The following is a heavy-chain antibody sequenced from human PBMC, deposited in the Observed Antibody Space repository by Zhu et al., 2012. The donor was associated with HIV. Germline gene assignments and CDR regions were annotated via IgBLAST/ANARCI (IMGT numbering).Heavy chain of an antibody. CDR3: ARHSWTATDYFDY. Sequence: QVQLQESGPGLVKPSETLSLTCAVSGSSIISTYYWGWIRQPPGKGLEWIGSIYHSETTYYNPSLESRVTISIDTANNQFSLKLSSVTAADTAVYYCARHSWTATDYFDYWGQGTLVTVSS. CDR2: IYHSETT. J-gene: IGHJ4*02. V-gene: IGHV4-38-2*01. CDR1: GSSIISTYY. D-gene: IGHD3-3*02.